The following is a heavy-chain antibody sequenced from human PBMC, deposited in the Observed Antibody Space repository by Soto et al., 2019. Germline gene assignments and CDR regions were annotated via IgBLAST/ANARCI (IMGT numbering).Heavy chain of an antibody. Sequence: QLQLHQSGAGLLKPSETLSLTCDVSGGSFTGYYWSWIHQPPGKGLEWIGEINHSGFTNYNPSLTGRVTISLDTSKSQFSLKPKSLTAADTAFYFCARGHGRFAHWGQGTLVTVSS. CDR1: GGSFTGYY. J-gene: IGHJ4*02. CDR2: INHSGFT. CDR3: ARGHGRFAH. V-gene: IGHV4-34*01.